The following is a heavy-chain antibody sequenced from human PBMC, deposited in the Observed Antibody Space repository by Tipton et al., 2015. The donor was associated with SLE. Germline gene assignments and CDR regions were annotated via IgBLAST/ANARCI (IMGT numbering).Heavy chain of an antibody. D-gene: IGHD3-3*01. CDR2: IYASGST. CDR3: ARGGYYDAPDF. Sequence: LRLSCTVSGGSLSSYYWSWIRQPAGKGLEWIGRIYASGSTEYNPSLKSRVTISVDPSKNQFSLRLTSLTAADTAVYYCARGGYYDAPDFWGQGTLVTVSS. V-gene: IGHV4-4*07. J-gene: IGHJ4*02. CDR1: GGSLSSYY.